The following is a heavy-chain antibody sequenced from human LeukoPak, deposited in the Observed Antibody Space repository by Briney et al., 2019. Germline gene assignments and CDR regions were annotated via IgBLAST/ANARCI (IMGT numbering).Heavy chain of an antibody. D-gene: IGHD5-24*01. CDR3: ARFTRRPVEMATITSSRGALRAFDI. Sequence: NSSETLSLTCAVYGGSFSGYYWSWIRQPPGKGLEWIGEINHSGSTNYNPSLKSRVTISVDTSKNQFSLKLSSVTAADTAVYYCARFTRRPVEMATITSSRGALRAFDIWGQGTMVTVSS. CDR1: GGSFSGYY. CDR2: INHSGST. J-gene: IGHJ3*02. V-gene: IGHV4-34*01.